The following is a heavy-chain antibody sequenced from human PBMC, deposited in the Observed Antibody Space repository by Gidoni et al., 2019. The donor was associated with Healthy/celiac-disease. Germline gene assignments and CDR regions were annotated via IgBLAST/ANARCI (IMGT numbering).Heavy chain of an antibody. D-gene: IGHD3-10*01. J-gene: IGHJ4*02. CDR3: ARVRITMVRGGTTFDY. CDR1: GYTFTGYY. CDR2: INPNSGGT. Sequence: QVQLVQSGAEVKKPGASVKVSCKASGYTFTGYYMHWVRQAPGQGLEWMGWINPNSGGTNYAQKFQGRVTMTRDTSISTAYMELSRLRSDDTAVYYCARVRITMVRGGTTFDYWGQGTLVTVSS. V-gene: IGHV1-2*02.